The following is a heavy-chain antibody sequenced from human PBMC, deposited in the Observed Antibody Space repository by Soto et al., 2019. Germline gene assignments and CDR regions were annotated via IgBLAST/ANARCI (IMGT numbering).Heavy chain of an antibody. CDR2: INAGNGNT. D-gene: IGHD3-3*01. J-gene: IGHJ4*02. V-gene: IGHV1-3*01. Sequence: GASGKVSCKASGYTFTSYAMHWVRQAPGQRLEWMGWINAGNGNTKYSQKFQGRVTITRDTSASTAYMELSSLRSEDTAVYYCARALYFWSGSIYGDPFDYWGQGTLVTVSS. CDR3: ARALYFWSGSIYGDPFDY. CDR1: GYTFTSYA.